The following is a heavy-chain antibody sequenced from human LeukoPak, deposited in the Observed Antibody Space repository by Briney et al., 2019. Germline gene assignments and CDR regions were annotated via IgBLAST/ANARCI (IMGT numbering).Heavy chain of an antibody. V-gene: IGHV1-2*02. CDR3: ARVTTVTSYYYYYGMDV. CDR1: GYTFTGYY. CDR2: INPNSGGT. J-gene: IGHJ6*02. Sequence: ASVKVSCKASGYTFTGYYMHWVRQAPGQGLEWMGWINPNSGGTNYAQKFRGRVTMTRDTSISTAYMELSRLRSDDTAVYYCARVTTVTSYYYYYGMDVWGQGTTVTVSS. D-gene: IGHD4-11*01.